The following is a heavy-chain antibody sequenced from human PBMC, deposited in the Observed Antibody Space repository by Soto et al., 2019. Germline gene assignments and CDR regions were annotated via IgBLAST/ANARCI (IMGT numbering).Heavy chain of an antibody. J-gene: IGHJ6*02. Sequence: ASVKVSCKASGGTFTSYAMHWVRQAPGQRLEWMGWINAGNGNTKYSQKFQGRVTITRDTSASTAYMELSSLRSEDTAVYYCARDELRYFEWLSVMDVWGQGTTVTSP. CDR1: GGTFTSYA. CDR3: ARDELRYFEWLSVMDV. CDR2: INAGNGNT. D-gene: IGHD3-9*01. V-gene: IGHV1-3*01.